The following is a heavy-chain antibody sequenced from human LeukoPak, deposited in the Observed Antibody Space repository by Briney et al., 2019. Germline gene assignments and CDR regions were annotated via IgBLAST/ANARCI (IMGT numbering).Heavy chain of an antibody. Sequence: GGSLRLSCAASGFTFSSYGMHWVRQAPGKGLEWVAVIWYDGSNKYYADSVKGRFTISRDNSKNTLYLQMNSLRAEDTAVYYCARDGYSKKIDYWGQGTLVTVS. CDR1: GFTFSSYG. CDR2: IWYDGSNK. J-gene: IGHJ4*02. D-gene: IGHD6-13*01. V-gene: IGHV3-33*01. CDR3: ARDGYSKKIDY.